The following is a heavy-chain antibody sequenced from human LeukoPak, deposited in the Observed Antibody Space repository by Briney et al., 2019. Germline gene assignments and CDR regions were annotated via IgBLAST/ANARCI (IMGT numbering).Heavy chain of an antibody. V-gene: IGHV1-69*02. CDR1: GGTFSSYT. CDR2: IIPILGIA. J-gene: IGHJ5*02. D-gene: IGHD1-26*01. CDR3: ARVPKGSYTYWWFDP. Sequence: ASVTVSCKASGGTFSSYTISWVRQAPGQGLEWMGRIIPILGIANYAQKFQGRVTITADKSTSTAYMELSSLRSEDTAVSYCARVPKGSYTYWWFDPWGQGTLVTVSS.